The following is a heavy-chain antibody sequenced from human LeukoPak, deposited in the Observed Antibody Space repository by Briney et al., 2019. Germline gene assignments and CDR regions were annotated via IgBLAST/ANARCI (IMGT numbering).Heavy chain of an antibody. CDR3: VRVWGYGCDSSGYSDFDY. CDR1: GYSFTTYG. CDR2: ISAYNGNT. J-gene: IGHJ4*02. V-gene: IGHV1-18*01. D-gene: IGHD3-22*01. Sequence: ASVKVSCKASGYSFTTYGITWVRQAPGQGLEWMGWISAYNGNTNYARKLQGRVTMTTDTSTSTAYMELRSLRSDETSVYYCVRVWGYGCDSSGYSDFDYWGQGTLVTVSS.